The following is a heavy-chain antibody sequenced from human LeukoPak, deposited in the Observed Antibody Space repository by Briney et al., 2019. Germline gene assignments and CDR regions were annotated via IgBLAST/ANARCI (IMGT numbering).Heavy chain of an antibody. CDR2: IIPIFGTA. Sequence: ASVKVSCKASGGTFSSYAISWVRQAPGQGLEWMGGIIPIFGTANYAQKFQGRVTITADESTSTAYMELSSLRSEDTAVYYCARAGGYCSSTSCRGLNYWGQGTLVTVSS. CDR3: ARAGGYCSSTSCRGLNY. D-gene: IGHD2-2*01. V-gene: IGHV1-69*13. CDR1: GGTFSSYA. J-gene: IGHJ4*02.